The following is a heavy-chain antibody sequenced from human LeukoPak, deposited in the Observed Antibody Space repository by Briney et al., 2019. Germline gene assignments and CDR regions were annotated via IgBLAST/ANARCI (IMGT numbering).Heavy chain of an antibody. CDR2: FDPEDGET. D-gene: IGHD5-18*01. J-gene: IGHJ4*02. CDR3: ATLGGRRYSYGYSFDY. Sequence: GASVKVSCKATGGTFNDYSFSWVRQAPGQGLEWMGGFDPEDGETIYAQKFQGRVTMTEDTSTDTAYMELSSLRSEDTAVYYCATLGGRRYSYGYSFDYWGQGTLVTVSS. CDR1: GGTFNDYS. V-gene: IGHV1-24*01.